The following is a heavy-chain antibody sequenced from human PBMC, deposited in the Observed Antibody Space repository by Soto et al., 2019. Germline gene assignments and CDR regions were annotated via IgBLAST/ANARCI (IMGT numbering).Heavy chain of an antibody. Sequence: GASVKVSCTASGYTFTSYGISWVRQAPGQGLEWMGWISAYNGNTNYAQKLQGRVTMTTDTSTSTAYMELRSLRSDDTAVYYCARVPPKYYDFWSGYYTGFDPWGQGTLVTVSS. V-gene: IGHV1-18*01. CDR2: ISAYNGNT. J-gene: IGHJ5*02. D-gene: IGHD3-3*01. CDR3: ARVPPKYYDFWSGYYTGFDP. CDR1: GYTFTSYG.